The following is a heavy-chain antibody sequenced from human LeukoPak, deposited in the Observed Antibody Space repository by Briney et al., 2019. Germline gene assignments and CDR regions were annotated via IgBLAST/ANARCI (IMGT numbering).Heavy chain of an antibody. CDR1: GGSIGSGGYY. Sequence: PSETLSLTCTVSGGSIGSGGYYWSWIRQPPGKGLEWIGYIYHSGSTYYNPSLKSRVTISVDRSKNQFSLKLSSVTAADTAVYYCARALGYCSSTSCSIDYWGQGTLVTVSS. CDR2: IYHSGST. D-gene: IGHD2-2*01. J-gene: IGHJ4*02. V-gene: IGHV4-30-2*01. CDR3: ARALGYCSSTSCSIDY.